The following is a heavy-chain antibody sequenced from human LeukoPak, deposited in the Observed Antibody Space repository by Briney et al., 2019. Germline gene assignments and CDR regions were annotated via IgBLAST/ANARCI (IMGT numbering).Heavy chain of an antibody. CDR1: GGSISSSSYY. J-gene: IGHJ4*02. CDR3: ARLRSSSWEADY. D-gene: IGHD6-13*01. Sequence: SETLSLTCTVSGGSISSSSYYWGWIRQPPGKGLEWIGSIYYSGSTYYNPSLKSRVTISVDTSKNQFSLKLSSVTAADTAVYYCARLRSSSWEADYWGQGTLVTVSS. V-gene: IGHV4-39*01. CDR2: IYYSGST.